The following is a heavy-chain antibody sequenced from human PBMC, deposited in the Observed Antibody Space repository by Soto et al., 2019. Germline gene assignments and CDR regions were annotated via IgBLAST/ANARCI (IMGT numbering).Heavy chain of an antibody. D-gene: IGHD2-2*01. CDR1: GYTFTDYG. CDR2: ISTYNGDT. J-gene: IGHJ4*02. V-gene: IGHV1-18*01. CDR3: AREYCTSSSCYGSDF. Sequence: QVPLVQSGAEVKKPGASVKVSCKASGYTFTDYGISWVRQAPGQGLEWMGWISTYNGDTKYTQNFRGRVTMTADTSTTTAYTELTSLTSDDTAIYYCAREYCTSSSCYGSDFWGQGTLVTVSS.